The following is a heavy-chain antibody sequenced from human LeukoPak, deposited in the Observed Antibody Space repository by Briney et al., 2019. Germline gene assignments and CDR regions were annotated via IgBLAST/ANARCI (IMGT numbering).Heavy chain of an antibody. CDR3: ARVDYDSSGHYYGLDY. V-gene: IGHV6-1*01. CDR2: TDYRSKWYN. D-gene: IGHD3-22*01. Sequence: SQTLSLTCAISGDTVSSNTAAWNWLRQSPSRGLEWLGRTDYRSKWYNDYALSVQSRLTINPDTSKNQFSLQLNSVTPEDTAVYYCARVDYDSSGHYYGLDYWGQGTLVTVSS. CDR1: GDTVSSNTAA. J-gene: IGHJ4*02.